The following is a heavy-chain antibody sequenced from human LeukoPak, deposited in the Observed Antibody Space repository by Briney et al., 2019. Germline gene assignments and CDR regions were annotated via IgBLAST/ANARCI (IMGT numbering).Heavy chain of an antibody. D-gene: IGHD2/OR15-2a*01. Sequence: SETLSLTCTVSGASISDNYWSWIRQPPGKGLECVGYIYYTGNTNYNPSLKSRVAISVDTSKNQLSLKLISVTAADTAVYYCARGNSNDHLAWFGPWGQGTLVSVSS. CDR1: GASISDNY. V-gene: IGHV4-59*01. CDR2: IYYTGNT. CDR3: ARGNSNDHLAWFGP. J-gene: IGHJ5*02.